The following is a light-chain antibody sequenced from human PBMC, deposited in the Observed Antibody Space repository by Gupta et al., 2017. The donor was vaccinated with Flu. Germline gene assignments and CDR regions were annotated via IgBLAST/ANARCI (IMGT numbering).Light chain of an antibody. CDR1: QSVSSN. CDR2: GAS. J-gene: IGKJ1*01. Sequence: ATLSVSPGERATLSCRASQSVSSNLAWYQQKPGQAPRLLISGASTRATGIPARFSGSGSGTEFTLTISSLQSEDFAVYYCQQYNNWPPWTFGQGTKVEIK. CDR3: QQYNNWPPWT. V-gene: IGKV3-15*01.